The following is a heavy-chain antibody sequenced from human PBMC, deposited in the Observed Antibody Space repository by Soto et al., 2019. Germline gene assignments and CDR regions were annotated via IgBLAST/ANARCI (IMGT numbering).Heavy chain of an antibody. CDR2: INAGNGNT. CDR3: ARIKGIAAAGTIDY. V-gene: IGHV1-3*01. Sequence: GASVKVSCKASGYTFTSYAMHWVRQAPGQRLEWMGWINAGNGNTKYSQKFQGRVTITRDTSASTAYMELSSLRSEDTAVYYCARIKGIAAAGTIDYWGQGTLVTVS. CDR1: GYTFTSYA. D-gene: IGHD6-13*01. J-gene: IGHJ4*02.